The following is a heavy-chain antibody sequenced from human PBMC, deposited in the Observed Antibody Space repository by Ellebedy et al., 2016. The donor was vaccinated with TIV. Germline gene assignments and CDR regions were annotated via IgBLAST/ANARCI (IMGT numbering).Heavy chain of an antibody. J-gene: IGHJ6*02. D-gene: IGHD6-13*01. CDR2: IYYSGST. CDR1: GGSISSYY. Sequence: MPSETLSLTCIVSGGSISSYYWSWIRQPPGKGLEWIGYIYYSGSTNYNTSLKSRVTISVDTSKNQFSLKLSSVTAADTAVYYCARHCSSSWYHYCGMDVWGQGTTVTVSS. V-gene: IGHV4-59*08. CDR3: ARHCSSSWYHYCGMDV.